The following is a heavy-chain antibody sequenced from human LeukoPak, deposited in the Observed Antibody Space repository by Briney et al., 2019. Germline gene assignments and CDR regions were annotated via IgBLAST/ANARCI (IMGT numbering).Heavy chain of an antibody. V-gene: IGHV4-59*01. D-gene: IGHD3-16*02. CDR2: IYYSGGT. J-gene: IGHJ4*02. CDR1: GGSISSYY. Sequence: SETLSLTCTVSGGSISSYYWSWIRQPPGKGLEWIGYIYYSGGTNYNPSLKSRVTISVDTSKNQFSLKLSSVTAADTAVYYCARVSESIDFDYWGRGTLVTVSS. CDR3: ARVSESIDFDY.